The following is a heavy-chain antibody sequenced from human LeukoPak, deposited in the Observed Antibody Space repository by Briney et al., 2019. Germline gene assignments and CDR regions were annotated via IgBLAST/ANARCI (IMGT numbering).Heavy chain of an antibody. V-gene: IGHV4-30-4*08. Sequence: SETLSLTCTVSSGSISSGDYYWSWIRQPPGKGLEWIGYIYYSGSTYYNPSLKSRVTISVDTSKNQFSLKLSSVTAADTAVYYCARVGLSGRGMNDVTGCGQGTLVTVSS. D-gene: IGHD1-1*01. CDR1: SGSISSGDYY. CDR3: ARVGLSGRGMNDVTG. J-gene: IGHJ4*02. CDR2: IYYSGST.